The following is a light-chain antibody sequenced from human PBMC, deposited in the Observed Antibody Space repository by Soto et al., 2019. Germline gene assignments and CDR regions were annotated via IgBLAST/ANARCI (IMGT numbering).Light chain of an antibody. J-gene: IGKJ1*01. CDR3: QQYGGAPWT. CDR2: GAS. CDR1: QSVSSSY. V-gene: IGKV3-20*01. Sequence: EMVLTQSPGTLSFSPGERATLSCRASQSVSSSYLAWYQQRPGQPPRLLIFGASSRATGIPDRFSGSVSGTDFTLTISRLEPEDFAVYHCQQYGGAPWTFVQGTKVEVK.